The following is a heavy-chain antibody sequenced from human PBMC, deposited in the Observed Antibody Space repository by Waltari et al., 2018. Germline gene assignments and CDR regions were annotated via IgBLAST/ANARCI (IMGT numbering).Heavy chain of an antibody. V-gene: IGHV1-8*03. CDR2: MKPKGGNT. D-gene: IGHD3-16*02. J-gene: IGHJ4*02. CDR3: ARVNQEDDYIWGSYRYFDY. CDR1: GYTFTSYD. Sequence: QVQLVQSGAEVKKPGASVKVSCKASGYTFTSYDINWVRQATGQGLEWMGWMKPKGGNTGEAKKFQGRVTITRNTAISTAYMELSSLRSEDTAVYYCARVNQEDDYIWGSYRYFDYWGQGTLVTVSS.